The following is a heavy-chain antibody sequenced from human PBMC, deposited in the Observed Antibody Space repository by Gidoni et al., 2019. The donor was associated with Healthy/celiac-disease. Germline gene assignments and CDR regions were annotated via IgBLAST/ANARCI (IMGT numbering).Heavy chain of an antibody. CDR3: VKDRGVNQNWFDP. CDR1: GFTFSSYA. Sequence: EVQLVESGGGLVQPGGSLRLSCSASGFTFSSYAMHWVRQAPGKGLEYVSAISSNGGSTYYADSVKGRFTISRDNSKNTLYLQMSSLRAEDTAVYYCVKDRGVNQNWFDPWGQGTLVTVSS. D-gene: IGHD3-10*01. V-gene: IGHV3-64D*06. J-gene: IGHJ5*02. CDR2: ISSNGGST.